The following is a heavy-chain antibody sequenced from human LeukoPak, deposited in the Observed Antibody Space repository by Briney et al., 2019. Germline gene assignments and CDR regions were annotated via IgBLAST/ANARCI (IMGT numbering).Heavy chain of an antibody. V-gene: IGHV3-21*01. J-gene: IGHJ3*02. CDR3: AGDLTWGAGALNI. CDR2: INVSPAYI. CDR1: GFAFSSYS. D-gene: IGHD3-16*01. Sequence: GGSLRLSCAASGFAFSSYSLSWVRQAPGKGLEWVSSINVSPAYISYADSVKGRFTISRDNAKNSLYLQLNSLRAEDTAVYFCAGDLTWGAGALNIWGQGTLVTVSS.